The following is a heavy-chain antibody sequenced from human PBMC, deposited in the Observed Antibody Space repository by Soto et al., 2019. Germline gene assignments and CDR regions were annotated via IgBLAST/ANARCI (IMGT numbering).Heavy chain of an antibody. Sequence: ASVKVSCKASGYTFTGHYIHWVRQVPEQGPEWMGEIGPESGATRYAQKFQGRVTMTMDMSITTVYMELSNLSPDDAAVYYCGRGRSGQIVVFYWAQGTPVTVSS. CDR3: GRGRSGQIVVFY. V-gene: IGHV1-2*02. CDR2: IGPESGAT. D-gene: IGHD5-12*01. J-gene: IGHJ4*02. CDR1: GYTFTGHY.